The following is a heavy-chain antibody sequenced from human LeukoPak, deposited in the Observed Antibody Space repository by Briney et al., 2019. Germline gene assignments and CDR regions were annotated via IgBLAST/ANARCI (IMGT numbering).Heavy chain of an antibody. J-gene: IGHJ4*02. CDR3: AREFCTAGACLDF. V-gene: IGHV1-2*02. CDR2: INPNSGVT. CDR1: GYTFTGYY. Sequence: ASVKVSCKASGYTFTGYYMHWVRQAPGQGLEWMGWINPNSGVTNYAQEFQGRVTMTRDTSITTAYMELSRLTSDDTAVYCCAREFCTAGACLDFWGQGTLVTVSS. D-gene: IGHD2-8*02.